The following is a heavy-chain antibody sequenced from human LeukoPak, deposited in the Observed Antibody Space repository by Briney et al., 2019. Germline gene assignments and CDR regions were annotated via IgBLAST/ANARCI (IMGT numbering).Heavy chain of an antibody. CDR2: IKHSGSS. CDR1: GGSFSGYY. Sequence: SETLSLTCAVYGGSFSGYYWSWIRQPPGKGLEWIGEIKHSGSSNYNPSLKSRVTISLETSKNQFSLKLSSVTAADTAVYYRVGRIYDLVWGQGTLVTVSS. D-gene: IGHD1-1*01. CDR3: VGRIYDLV. J-gene: IGHJ4*02. V-gene: IGHV4-34*01.